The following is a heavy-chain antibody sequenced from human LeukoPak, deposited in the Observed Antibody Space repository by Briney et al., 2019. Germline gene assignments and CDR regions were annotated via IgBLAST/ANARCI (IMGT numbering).Heavy chain of an antibody. CDR3: ARGGSSGYDPFDY. J-gene: IGHJ4*02. V-gene: IGHV4-59*01. Sequence: SETLSLTCTVSGGSISSYYWSWIRQPPGKGLEWIGYIFYSGNTNYNPSLKSRVTISVDTSKNQFSLQLSSVTAADTAVYFCARGGSSGYDPFDYWGQGTLVTVSS. CDR1: GGSISSYY. CDR2: IFYSGNT. D-gene: IGHD5-12*01.